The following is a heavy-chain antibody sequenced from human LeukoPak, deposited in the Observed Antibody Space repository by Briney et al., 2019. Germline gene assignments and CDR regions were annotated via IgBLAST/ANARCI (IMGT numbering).Heavy chain of an antibody. D-gene: IGHD4-17*01. CDR3: ASGDYDLYFDY. Sequence: GGSLRLSCAASGFTFSSYSMNWVRQAPGKGLEWVSYISSSSSTIYYADSVKGRFTISRDNAKNSLYLQMNSLRAEDTAVYYCASGDYDLYFDYWGQGTLVTVSS. CDR1: GFTFSSYS. V-gene: IGHV3-48*01. CDR2: ISSSSSTI. J-gene: IGHJ4*02.